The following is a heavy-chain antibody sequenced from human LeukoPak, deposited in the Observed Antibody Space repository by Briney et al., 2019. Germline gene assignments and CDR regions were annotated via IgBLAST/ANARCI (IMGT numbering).Heavy chain of an antibody. J-gene: IGHJ4*02. V-gene: IGHV4-34*01. CDR2: INHSGST. CDR1: GGSFSGYY. D-gene: IGHD5-12*01. Sequence: SETLSLTCAVYGGSFSGYYWSWIRQPPGKGLEWIGEINHSGSTYYNPSLKSRVTISVDTSKNQFSLKLSSVTAADTAVYYCAGDIVATISGPFDYWGQGTLVTVSS. CDR3: AGDIVATISGPFDY.